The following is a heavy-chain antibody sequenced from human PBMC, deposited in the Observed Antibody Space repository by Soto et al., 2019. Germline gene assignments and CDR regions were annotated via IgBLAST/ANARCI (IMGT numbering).Heavy chain of an antibody. CDR2: MSHSGGT. V-gene: IGHV4-34*01. Sequence: QVQLQQWGAGLLKPSETLSLTCAVFGGSVNSGNDYWSWIRQPPGKGLEWIGEMSHSGGTHFNPSLKSRVTISVDTSKNQFSLKMSSVTAADTALYYCARVERGTATTVVDAFDIWGQGTMVTVSS. J-gene: IGHJ3*02. CDR1: GGSVNSGNDY. D-gene: IGHD1-1*01. CDR3: ARVERGTATTVVDAFDI.